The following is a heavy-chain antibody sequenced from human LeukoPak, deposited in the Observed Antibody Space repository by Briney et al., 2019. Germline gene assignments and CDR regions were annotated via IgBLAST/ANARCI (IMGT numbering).Heavy chain of an antibody. CDR1: GGSFSGYY. CDR3: ARGDYFDY. V-gene: IGHV4-34*01. J-gene: IGHJ4*02. Sequence: SETLSLTCAVYGGSFSGYYWSWIRQPPGKGLEWIGEINHSGSTNYNPSLKSRVTISVDTSKNQFSLKLSSVTAADTAVYYCARGDYFDYWGQGTLVTVSS. CDR2: INHSGST.